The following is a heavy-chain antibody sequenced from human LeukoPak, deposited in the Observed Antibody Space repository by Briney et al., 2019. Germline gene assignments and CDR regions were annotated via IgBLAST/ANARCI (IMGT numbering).Heavy chain of an antibody. CDR2: INHSGST. J-gene: IGHJ4*02. CDR1: GGSFSGYY. CDR3: ARGDGRDGYNGEY. Sequence: SDTLSLTCTVYGGSFSGYYWSWIRHPPLKGLESIGEINHSGSTNYTRALTSRVTISVDTSKNQFSLKLSSVTAADTAVYYCARGDGRDGYNGEYWGQGTLVNVSS. D-gene: IGHD5-24*01. V-gene: IGHV4-34*01.